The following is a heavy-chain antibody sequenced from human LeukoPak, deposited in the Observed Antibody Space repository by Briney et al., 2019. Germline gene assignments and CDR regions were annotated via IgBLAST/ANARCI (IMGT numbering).Heavy chain of an antibody. CDR1: GYTFSGTGWY. V-gene: IGHV1-2*02. J-gene: IGHJ4*02. CDR2: IYPYTGAT. Sequence: EDSVKVSCKASGYTFSGTGWYLYWLRQASGQGLECMGWIYPYTGATHYAQKFQGRVAMTRDTSISTAYMELSRLRPDDTAVYYCARDGPAQMVDFDYWGQGTLVTVSS. CDR3: ARDGPAQMVDFDY. D-gene: IGHD3-10*01.